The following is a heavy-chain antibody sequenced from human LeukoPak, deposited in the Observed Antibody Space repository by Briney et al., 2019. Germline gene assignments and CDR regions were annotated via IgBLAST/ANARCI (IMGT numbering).Heavy chain of an antibody. CDR1: GFTFSSYT. J-gene: IGHJ4*02. V-gene: IGHV3-23*01. CDR3: ARGSYGSGSYTFDY. Sequence: GGSLRLSCAASGFTFSSYTMSWVRQAPGKGLEWVAAISGSGGTTYYADSVKGRFTISRDHSKNTLYLQMNSLRAEDTAVYYCARGSYGSGSYTFDYWGQGTLVTVSS. CDR2: ISGSGGTT. D-gene: IGHD3-10*01.